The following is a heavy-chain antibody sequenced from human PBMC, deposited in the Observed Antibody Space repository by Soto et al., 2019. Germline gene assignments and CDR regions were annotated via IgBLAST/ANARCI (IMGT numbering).Heavy chain of an antibody. V-gene: IGHV3-23*01. CDR2: ISGSGSVT. CDR1: GSTFSSSA. CDR3: SRNTSGRQGSTLDI. D-gene: IGHD6-19*01. J-gene: IGHJ3*02. Sequence: GGSLRLSCAASGSTFSSSAMTWVRQAPGKGLEWVSAISGSGSVTYYTSSVRGRFTISRDNSRNTLYLQMNNLRAEDTAVYYCSRNTSGRQGSTLDIWGQGTMVTVSS.